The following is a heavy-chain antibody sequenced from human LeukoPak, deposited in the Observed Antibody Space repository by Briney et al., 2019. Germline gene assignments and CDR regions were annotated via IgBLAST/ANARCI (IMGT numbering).Heavy chain of an antibody. CDR2: IWYDGSNK. CDR1: GFTFSSYG. D-gene: IGHD6-19*01. CDR3: ARDLGAVAGDYYYGMDV. V-gene: IGHV3-33*01. Sequence: PGRSLRLSCAASGFTFSSYGMHWVRQAPGKGLEWVAVIWYDGSNKYYEDSVKGRFTISSDNSKNTLYLQMNSLRAEDTAVYYCARDLGAVAGDYYYGMDVWGQGTTVTVSS. J-gene: IGHJ6*02.